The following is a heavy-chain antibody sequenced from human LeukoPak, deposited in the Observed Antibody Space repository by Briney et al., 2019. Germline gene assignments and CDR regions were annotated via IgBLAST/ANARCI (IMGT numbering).Heavy chain of an antibody. J-gene: IGHJ4*02. Sequence: SETLSLTCTVSGGSISSGDYYWSWIRQPPGKGLEWIGYIYYSGSTYYNPSLKSRVTISVDTSKNQFSLKLSSVTAADTAVYYCARAHRGSYVVDYWGQGTLVTVSS. CDR2: IYYSGST. CDR3: ARAHRGSYVVDY. CDR1: GGSISSGDYY. V-gene: IGHV4-30-4*01. D-gene: IGHD1-26*01.